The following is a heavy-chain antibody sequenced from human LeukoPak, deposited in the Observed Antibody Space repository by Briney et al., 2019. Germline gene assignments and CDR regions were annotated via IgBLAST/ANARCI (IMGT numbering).Heavy chain of an antibody. J-gene: IGHJ4*02. CDR1: GFTFSTYS. CDR2: IASDGSST. D-gene: IGHD4-23*01. Sequence: GGSLRLSCAASGFTFSTYSMNWVRQAPGKGLVWVSRIASDGSSTTYADSVKGRFSISRDNAKNTLYLQMNSLRVEDTAVYYCARGRPHGNDYWGQGTLVTVSS. CDR3: ARGRPHGNDY. V-gene: IGHV3-74*01.